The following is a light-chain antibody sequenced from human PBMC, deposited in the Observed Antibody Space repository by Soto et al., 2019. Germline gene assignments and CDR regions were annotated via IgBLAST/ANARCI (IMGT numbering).Light chain of an antibody. CDR2: KAS. J-gene: IGKJ1*01. CDR1: QSISSW. Sequence: DIQMTQSPSTLSASVGDRVTITCRASQSISSWLAWYQQKPGKAPKLLIYKASTLQSGVPSRFSGSGSGTEFTSAISSLQPDDSATYYCQQYNDNWTFGQGTKVEIK. V-gene: IGKV1-5*03. CDR3: QQYNDNWT.